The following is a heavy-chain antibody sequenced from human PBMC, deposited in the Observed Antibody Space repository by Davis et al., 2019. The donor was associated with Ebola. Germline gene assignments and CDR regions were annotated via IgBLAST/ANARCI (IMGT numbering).Heavy chain of an antibody. J-gene: IGHJ5*02. Sequence: PGGSLRLSCAASGFSFSSYWMSWVRQAPGKGLEWVANIKEDGSAQYYVDSVKGRFTISRDNAKNSLYLQMNTLRAEDTAVYYCARDPWDLWGQGTLVTVSS. CDR1: GFSFSSYW. V-gene: IGHV3-7*01. CDR2: IKEDGSAQ. CDR3: ARDPWDL.